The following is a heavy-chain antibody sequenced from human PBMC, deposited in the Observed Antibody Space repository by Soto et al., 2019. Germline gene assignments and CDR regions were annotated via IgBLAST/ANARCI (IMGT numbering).Heavy chain of an antibody. CDR3: QRHGDGRMTTNPSSYNGMDA. Sequence: PSDTLSLTCTVSGGSLGSYYGGWIRQPPGKGLGWIGYVCYTGQANYKATLKSRVSISLDTYNYQFSLKLSSATAADRAVYYCQRHGDGRMTTNPSSYNGMDARGQGTTVTIS. V-gene: IGHV4-59*01. J-gene: IGHJ6*02. CDR2: VCYTGQA. D-gene: IGHD4-4*01. CDR1: GGSLGSYY.